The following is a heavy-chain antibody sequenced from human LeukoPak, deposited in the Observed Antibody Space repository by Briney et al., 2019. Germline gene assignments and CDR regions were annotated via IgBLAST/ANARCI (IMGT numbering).Heavy chain of an antibody. CDR3: AKSHDFWSGSDNWLDP. J-gene: IGHJ5*02. CDR2: IYTNGST. Sequence: SQTLSLTCTVSGGSISSGFYYWSWIRQPAGEGLEWIGRIYTNGSTNYSPFLKSRATISIDTSKNQFSLKLSSVTAADTAVYYWAKSHDFWSGSDNWLDPCGQEPWSPSPQ. V-gene: IGHV4-61*02. D-gene: IGHD3-3*01. CDR1: GGSISSGFYY.